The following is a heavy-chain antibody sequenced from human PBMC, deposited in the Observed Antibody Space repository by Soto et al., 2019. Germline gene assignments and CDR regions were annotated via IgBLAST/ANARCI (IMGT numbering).Heavy chain of an antibody. CDR2: IIPIFGTA. CDR1: GGTFSSYA. D-gene: IGHD3-10*01. V-gene: IGHV1-69*12. J-gene: IGHJ4*02. Sequence: QVQLVQSGAEVKKPGSSVKVSCKASGGTFSSYAISWVRQDPGEGLEWMGGIIPIFGTANYAQKFQGRVTITADESTSTAYMELSSLRSEDTAVYYCARRGYGSGSSGYYFDYWGQGTLVTVSS. CDR3: ARRGYGSGSSGYYFDY.